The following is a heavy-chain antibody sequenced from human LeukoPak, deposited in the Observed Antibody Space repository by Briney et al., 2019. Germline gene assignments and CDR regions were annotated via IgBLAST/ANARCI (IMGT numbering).Heavy chain of an antibody. Sequence: WETLSLTCTVTGDSINTSNYFWGWIRQSTGKGLEWIGNIYYIGTSDYNPSLKSRVTISVDTSKNQFSLKLSSVTAADTAVYYCARDVWGYGGATGWDYYYYGMDVWGQGTTVTVSS. CDR2: IYYIGTS. CDR1: GDSINTSNYF. J-gene: IGHJ6*02. D-gene: IGHD1-26*01. CDR3: ARDVWGYGGATGWDYYYYGMDV. V-gene: IGHV4-39*07.